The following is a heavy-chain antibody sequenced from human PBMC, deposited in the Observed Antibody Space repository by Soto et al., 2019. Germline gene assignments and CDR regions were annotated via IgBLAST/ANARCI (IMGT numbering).Heavy chain of an antibody. Sequence: GGSLRLSCAASGFTFSSYAMSWVRQAPGKGLEWVSAISGSGSSTYYADSVKGRFTISRDNSKNTLYLQMNSLRAEDTAVYYCAKDGYSSGWYVYYYYMDVWGKGTTVTVSS. J-gene: IGHJ6*03. D-gene: IGHD6-19*01. V-gene: IGHV3-23*01. CDR1: GFTFSSYA. CDR3: AKDGYSSGWYVYYYYMDV. CDR2: ISGSGSST.